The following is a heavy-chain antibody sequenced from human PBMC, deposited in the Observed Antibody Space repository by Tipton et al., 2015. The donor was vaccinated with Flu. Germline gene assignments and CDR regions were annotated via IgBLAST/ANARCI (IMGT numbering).Heavy chain of an antibody. V-gene: IGHV5-51*01. CDR3: VRHGSIAVAGSEYFRH. CDR2: IYPGDSDT. Sequence: VQLVQSGAEVKKPGESLKISCKGSGYSFTSYWIGWVRQMPGKGLEWMGIIYPGDSDTRYSPSFQGQVTISADKSISTAYLQWSSLKASDTAMYYRVRHGSIAVAGSEYFRHWGQGTLVTVSS. CDR1: GYSFTSYW. J-gene: IGHJ1*01. D-gene: IGHD6-19*01.